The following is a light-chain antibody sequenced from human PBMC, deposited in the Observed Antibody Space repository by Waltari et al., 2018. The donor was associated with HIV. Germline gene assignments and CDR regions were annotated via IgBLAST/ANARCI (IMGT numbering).Light chain of an antibody. J-gene: IGLJ2*01. CDR3: AAWDDSLTGSHVI. V-gene: IGLV1-44*01. Sequence: QSVLSQPPSASGTPGQRVTISCSGSRSNIGRNTVHWYQQLAGTAPKLLIYSNSQRPSGVPDRFSGSKSGTSASLAISGLQSEDEAEYYCAAWDDSLTGSHVIFGGGTKLTVL. CDR2: SNS. CDR1: RSNIGRNT.